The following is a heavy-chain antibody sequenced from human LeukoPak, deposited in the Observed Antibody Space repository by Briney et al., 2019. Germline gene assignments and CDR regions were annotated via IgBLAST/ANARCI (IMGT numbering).Heavy chain of an antibody. CDR2: IYYSGST. J-gene: IGHJ4*02. CDR1: GGSISSGGYY. D-gene: IGHD3-22*01. CDR3: ARGTYYYDSSGALDY. V-gene: IGHV4-31*03. Sequence: SETLSLTCTVSGGSISSGGYYWSWIRQHPGKGLEWIGYIYYSGSTYYNPSLKSRVTISVDTSKNQFSLKLSSVTAADTAAYYCARGTYYYDSSGALDYWGQGTLVTVSS.